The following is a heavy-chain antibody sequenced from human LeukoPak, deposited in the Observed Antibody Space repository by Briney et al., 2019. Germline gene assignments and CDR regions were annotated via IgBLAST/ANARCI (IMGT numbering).Heavy chain of an antibody. Sequence: PGGSLRLSCAASGFTFSSYSMNWVRQAPGKGLEWVSSISSSSSYIYYADSVKGRFTISRDNAKNSLYLQMNSLRAEDTAVYYCARVRSRGKSGGFDNWGQGTLVTVSS. D-gene: IGHD4-23*01. CDR2: ISSSSSYI. J-gene: IGHJ4*02. CDR3: ARVRSRGKSGGFDN. CDR1: GFTFSSYS. V-gene: IGHV3-21*01.